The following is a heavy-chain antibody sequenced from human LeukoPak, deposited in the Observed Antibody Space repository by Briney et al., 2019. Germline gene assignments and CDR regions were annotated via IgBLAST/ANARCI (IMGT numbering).Heavy chain of an antibody. Sequence: GGSLRLSCAASGFRYSTDSTNWVRQAPGKGLEWVSYVSGSGNAKHYTDSVKGRFTISRDNAKNALYLQMNSLRAEDTAVYFCARDYVYAFDYWGQGTLVTVSS. CDR1: GFRYSTDS. J-gene: IGHJ4*02. CDR2: VSGSGNAK. CDR3: ARDYVYAFDY. D-gene: IGHD2/OR15-2a*01. V-gene: IGHV3-48*01.